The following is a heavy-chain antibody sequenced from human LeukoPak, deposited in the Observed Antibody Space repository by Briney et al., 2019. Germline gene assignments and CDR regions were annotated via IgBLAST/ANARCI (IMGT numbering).Heavy chain of an antibody. D-gene: IGHD2-21*01. CDR1: GDSFTRSTYY. V-gene: IGHV4-39*02. CDR2: MYHRGSR. J-gene: IGHJ4*02. Sequence: PSETLSLTCSISGDSFTRSTYYWGWIRQTPRKGLEWIATMYHRGSRYYNPSLESRVTMSIDANRFSLKLRSVTATDSGVYYCARLPGLYSSDFDEWGRGALVIVSS. CDR3: ARLPGLYSSDFDE.